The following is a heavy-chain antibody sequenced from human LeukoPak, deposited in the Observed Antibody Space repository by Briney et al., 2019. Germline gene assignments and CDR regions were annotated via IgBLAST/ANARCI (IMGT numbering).Heavy chain of an antibody. D-gene: IGHD2-15*01. CDR3: ARILGAYCSGNSCPDAFDI. CDR2: IYHSGKT. CDR1: GYSISSGYY. Sequence: PSETLSLTCAVSGYSISSGYYWGWIRQPPGKGLEWIGNIYHSGKTFHNPSLKSRVTISVDTSKNQFSLKLSSVTAADTAVYYSARILGAYCSGNSCPDAFDIWGQGTMVTVSS. J-gene: IGHJ3*02. V-gene: IGHV4-38-2*01.